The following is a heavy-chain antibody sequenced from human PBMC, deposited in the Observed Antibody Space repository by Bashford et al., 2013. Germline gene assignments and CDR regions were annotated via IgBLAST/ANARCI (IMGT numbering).Heavy chain of an antibody. J-gene: IGHJ4*02. V-gene: IGHV6-1*01. CDR2: TYYRSRWFH. D-gene: IGHD6-6*01. CDR1: GESVSGNSAA. CDR3: AKDISGSISFLGNFDN. Sequence: SQTLSLTCAISGESVSGNSAAWNWIRQSPSRGLEWLGRTYYRSRWFHEYAVSVQSRIIINPDTSKDQFFLQLNSVTPEDTALYYCAKDISGSISFLGNFDNWGQGTLVTVSS.